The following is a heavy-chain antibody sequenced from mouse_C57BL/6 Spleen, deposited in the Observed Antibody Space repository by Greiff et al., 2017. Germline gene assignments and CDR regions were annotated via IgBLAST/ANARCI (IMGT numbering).Heavy chain of an antibody. J-gene: IGHJ3*01. D-gene: IGHD2-5*01. CDR3: AHSNLGFAY. CDR2: FYPGSGSI. Sequence: VQLQQSGAELVKPGASVKLSCKASGYTFTEYTIHWVKQRSGQGLEWIGWFYPGSGSIKYNEKFKSKATLTVDKSSSPAYMQLSSLTSEDSAVYYCAHSNLGFAYWGQGTLVTVSA. CDR1: GYTFTEYT. V-gene: IGHV1-62-2*01.